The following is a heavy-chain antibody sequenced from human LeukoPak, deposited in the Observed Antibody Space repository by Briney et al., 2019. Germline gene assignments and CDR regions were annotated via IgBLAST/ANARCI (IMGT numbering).Heavy chain of an antibody. CDR1: VGSISSYY. CDR3: ARVTTHIVVVTASDAFDM. V-gene: IGHV4-59*01. D-gene: IGHD2-21*02. Sequence: SETLSLTCTLSVGSISSYYWSWPRQPPGKGLEWIGYIYYRGSTNYNRSLKSRVTISVDTSKNQFSLKLSSVNAADTAVYYCARVTTHIVVVTASDAFDMWGQGTMVTVSS. CDR2: IYYRGST. J-gene: IGHJ3*02.